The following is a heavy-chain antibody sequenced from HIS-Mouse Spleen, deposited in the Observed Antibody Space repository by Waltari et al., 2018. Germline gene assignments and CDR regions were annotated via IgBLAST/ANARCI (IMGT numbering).Heavy chain of an antibody. V-gene: IGHV4-39*07. CDR3: ARGPQLGTYWYFDL. CDR1: GGSISSSSYY. Sequence: QLQLQESGPGLVKPSETLSLTCTVSGGSISSSSYYWGWIRQPPGKGLEWIGSIYYSGSTYYNPSLKSRVTISVDTSKNQFSLKLNSVTPEDTAVYYCARGPQLGTYWYFDLWGRGTLVTVSS. J-gene: IGHJ2*01. D-gene: IGHD7-27*01. CDR2: IYYSGST.